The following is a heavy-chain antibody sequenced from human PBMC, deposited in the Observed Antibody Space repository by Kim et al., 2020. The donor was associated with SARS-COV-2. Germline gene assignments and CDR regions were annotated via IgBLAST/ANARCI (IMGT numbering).Heavy chain of an antibody. V-gene: IGHV4-39*01. D-gene: IGHD3-10*01. Sequence: SETLSLTCTVSGGSISSSIYYWGWIRQPPGKGLEWIGSIYYSGGTYYSPSLKSPVTISIDTSKNQFSLKLSSVTAADTAVYYCATPYDSGSYHAFDIWG. CDR3: ATPYDSGSYHAFDI. CDR1: GGSISSSIYY. CDR2: IYYSGGT. J-gene: IGHJ3*02.